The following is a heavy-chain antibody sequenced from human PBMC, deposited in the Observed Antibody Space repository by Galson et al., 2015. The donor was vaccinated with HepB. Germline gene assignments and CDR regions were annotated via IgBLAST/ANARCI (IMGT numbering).Heavy chain of an antibody. CDR1: GYTFTSCD. Sequence: SVKVSCRASGYTFTSCDINWVRQATGQGLEWMGWMNPNSGNTGYAQKFQGRVTMTRNTSISTAYMELSSLRSEDTAVYYCARNTRGGIAARPSYYYYYMDVWGKGTTVTVSS. J-gene: IGHJ6*03. D-gene: IGHD6-6*01. CDR2: MNPNSGNT. CDR3: ARNTRGGIAARPSYYYYYMDV. V-gene: IGHV1-8*01.